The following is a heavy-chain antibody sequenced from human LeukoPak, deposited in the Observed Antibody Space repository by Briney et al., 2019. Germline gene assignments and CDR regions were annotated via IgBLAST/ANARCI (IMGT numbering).Heavy chain of an antibody. J-gene: IGHJ4*02. CDR2: INSDGSST. CDR3: ARGYYDILTGYPRFDY. D-gene: IGHD3-9*01. Sequence: PGWSLRLSCAASGYTFSSYWMNWVPQAPGKGLVWVSRINSDGSSTSYADSVKGRFTISRDNAKNTLYLQKNSLRAEDTAVYYCARGYYDILTGYPRFDYWGQGTLVTVSS. V-gene: IGHV3-74*01. CDR1: GYTFSSYW.